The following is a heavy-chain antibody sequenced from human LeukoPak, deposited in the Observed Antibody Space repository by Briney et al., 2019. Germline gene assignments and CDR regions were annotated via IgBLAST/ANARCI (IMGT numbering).Heavy chain of an antibody. D-gene: IGHD3-3*01. CDR2: IYDSGST. Sequence: SETLSLTCTVSGGSIRSSYYYWGWIRQPPGKGLEWIGSIYDSGSTYYNPSLKSRVTISVDTSKNQFSLKLSSVTAADTAVYYCARDAGQYYDFWSGYSAQGYFDYWGQGTLVTVSS. V-gene: IGHV4-39*07. CDR3: ARDAGQYYDFWSGYSAQGYFDY. J-gene: IGHJ4*02. CDR1: GGSIRSSYYY.